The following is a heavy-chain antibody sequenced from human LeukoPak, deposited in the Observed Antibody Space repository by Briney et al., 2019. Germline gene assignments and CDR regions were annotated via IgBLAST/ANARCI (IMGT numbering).Heavy chain of an antibody. CDR1: GYRFISHY. V-gene: IGHV1-2*02. D-gene: IGHD2-8*02. Sequence: SVKVSCKASGYRFISHYIHWVRQAPGQGPEWLGWMHAGNGNTRYPEKFEGRVTMTRDTSSNTAYMDLTSLRSDDTAVYYCAREGSYCAGGDCYSFDFWGQGTLVTVSS. J-gene: IGHJ4*02. CDR3: AREGSYCAGGDCYSFDF. CDR2: MHAGNGNT.